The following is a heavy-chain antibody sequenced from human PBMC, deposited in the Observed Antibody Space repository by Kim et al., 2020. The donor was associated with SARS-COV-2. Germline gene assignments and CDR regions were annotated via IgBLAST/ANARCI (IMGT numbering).Heavy chain of an antibody. D-gene: IGHD6-13*01. CDR3: ARVGPQLVLYSCWFDP. CDR2: ISYDGSNK. V-gene: IGHV3-30*04. Sequence: GGSLRLSCAASGFTFSSYAMHWVRQAPGKGLEWVAVISYDGSNKYYVDSVKGRFTTSRDNSKNTLYLQMNSLRAEDTAVYYCARVGPQLVLYSCWFDPWGQGTLVTVSS. CDR1: GFTFSSYA. J-gene: IGHJ5*02.